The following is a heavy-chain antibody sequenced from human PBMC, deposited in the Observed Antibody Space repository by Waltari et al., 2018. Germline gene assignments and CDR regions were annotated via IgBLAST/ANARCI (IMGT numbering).Heavy chain of an antibody. V-gene: IGHV4-4*02. CDR2: INRSGRT. CDR3: ARDRGRGIYLDT. J-gene: IGHJ4*02. Sequence: QLQLQQSGPGLVKPSEFLSPTCAVPGDSMGSSYWWSWVRQSPGKGLEWIGQINRSGRTNYHPAFESRVIVSIDSSNNQFSLKLLSATAADTAVYYCARDRGRGIYLDTWGQGTLVTVSP. D-gene: IGHD2-15*01. CDR1: GDSMGSSYW.